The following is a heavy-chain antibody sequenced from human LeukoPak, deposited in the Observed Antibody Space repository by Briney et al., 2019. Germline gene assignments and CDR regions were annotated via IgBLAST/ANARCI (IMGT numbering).Heavy chain of an antibody. V-gene: IGHV4-59*01. D-gene: IGHD3-16*02. Sequence: PSETLSLTFTVSGGSISGNYWSWIRQPPGKELEWIGYIYYSGSTNYNPSLKSRVTISVDTSKNQFSLKLSSVTAADTAVYYCARDHPPNYDYVWGSYQFNAFDIWGQGTMVTVSS. CDR3: ARDHPPNYDYVWGSYQFNAFDI. CDR1: GGSISGNY. J-gene: IGHJ3*02. CDR2: IYYSGST.